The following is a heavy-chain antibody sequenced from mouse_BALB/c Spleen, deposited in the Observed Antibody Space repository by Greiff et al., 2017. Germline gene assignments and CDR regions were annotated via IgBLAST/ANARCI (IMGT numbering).Heavy chain of an antibody. CDR3: AITTVVAYYAMDY. J-gene: IGHJ4*01. D-gene: IGHD1-1*01. CDR2: IDPANGNT. CDR1: GFNIKDTY. Sequence: EVQVVESGAELVKPGASVKLSCTASGFNIKDTYMHWVKQRPEQGLEWIGRIDPANGNTKYDPKFQGKATITADTSSNTAYLQLSSLTSEDTAVYYCAITTVVAYYAMDYWGQGTSVTVSS. V-gene: IGHV14-3*02.